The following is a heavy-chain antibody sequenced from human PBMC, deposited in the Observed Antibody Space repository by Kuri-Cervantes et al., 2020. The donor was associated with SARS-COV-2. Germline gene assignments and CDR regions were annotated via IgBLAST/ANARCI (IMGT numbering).Heavy chain of an antibody. D-gene: IGHD2-15*01. Sequence: SETLSLTCTVSGGSISSYYWSWIRQPPGKGLEWIGYIYYSGSTNYNPSLKSRGTISVDTSKNQFSLKLSSVTAADTAVYYCASSGHKVAFDIWGQGTMVTVSS. CDR1: GGSISSYY. V-gene: IGHV4-59*08. CDR3: ASSGHKVAFDI. CDR2: IYYSGST. J-gene: IGHJ3*02.